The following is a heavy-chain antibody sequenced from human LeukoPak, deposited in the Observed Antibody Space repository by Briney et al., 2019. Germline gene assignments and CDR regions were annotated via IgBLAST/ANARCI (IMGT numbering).Heavy chain of an antibody. V-gene: IGHV3-30*18. CDR3: AKGRDYYDSSGYYEPLDY. CDR2: ISYDGSDK. CDR1: GFTFDDYG. Sequence: GGSLRLSCEASGFTFDDYGMHWVRQAPGKGVELVAVISYDGSDKYYADSVKGRYTISRDNSKNTLYLQLDGLRAEDTAVYYCAKGRDYYDSSGYYEPLDYWGQGTLVSVSS. J-gene: IGHJ4*02. D-gene: IGHD3-22*01.